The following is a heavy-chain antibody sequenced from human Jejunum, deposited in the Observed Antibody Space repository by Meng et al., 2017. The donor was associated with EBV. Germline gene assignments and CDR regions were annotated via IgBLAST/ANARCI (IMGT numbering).Heavy chain of an antibody. CDR2: ISAYNGKT. J-gene: IGHJ4*02. V-gene: IGHV1-18*01. D-gene: IGHD4-11*01. Sequence: KPGPSGKGSCKASGYTVTSYGIGWVRQAPGQGLEWMAWISAYNGKTNYAQNLQGRVTLTTDTSTTTTYMELRSLRSDDTAVYYCARDGPDYGNYINFDYWGQGTLVTVSS. CDR3: ARDGPDYGNYINFDY. CDR1: GYTVTSYG.